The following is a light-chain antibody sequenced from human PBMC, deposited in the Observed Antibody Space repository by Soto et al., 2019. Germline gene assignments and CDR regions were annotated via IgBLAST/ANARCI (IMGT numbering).Light chain of an antibody. Sequence: QSALTQPASVSGSPGQSITISCTGTSSDVGGYNYVSWYQQHPGKAPKLMIFDVSNRPSGVSNRFSGSKSANTASLTISGLQAEDVADYYCSSYASSNTVVFGGGTKLTVL. CDR1: SSDVGGYNY. V-gene: IGLV2-14*01. CDR3: SSYASSNTVV. CDR2: DVS. J-gene: IGLJ2*01.